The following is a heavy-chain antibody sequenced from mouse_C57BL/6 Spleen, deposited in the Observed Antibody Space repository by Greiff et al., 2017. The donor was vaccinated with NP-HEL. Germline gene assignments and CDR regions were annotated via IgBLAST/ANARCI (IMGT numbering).Heavy chain of an antibody. V-gene: IGHV1-55*01. J-gene: IGHJ2*01. Sequence: QVQLQQPGAELVKPGASVKMSCKASGYTFTSYWITWVKQRPGQGLEWIGDIYPGSGSTNYNEQFKSKATLTLDTSSSTAYMQLSSLTSEDSAVYYCVSTAQACDYWGQGTTLTVSS. D-gene: IGHD3-2*02. CDR1: GYTFTSYW. CDR3: VSTAQACDY. CDR2: IYPGSGST.